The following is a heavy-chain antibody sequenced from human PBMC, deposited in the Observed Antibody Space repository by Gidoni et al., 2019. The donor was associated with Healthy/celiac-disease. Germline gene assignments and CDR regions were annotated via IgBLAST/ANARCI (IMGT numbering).Heavy chain of an antibody. Sequence: VKPGGSLRLSCAASGFTFSNAWMSWVRQAPGKGPEWVGRIKSKTDGGTTDYAAPVKGRFTISRDDSKNTLYLQMNSLKTEDTAVYYCTTAPPVVTGYYYYYGMDVWGQGTTVTVSS. CDR3: TTAPPVVTGYYYYYGMDV. J-gene: IGHJ6*02. CDR2: IKSKTDGGTT. D-gene: IGHD3-22*01. V-gene: IGHV3-15*01. CDR1: GFTFSNAW.